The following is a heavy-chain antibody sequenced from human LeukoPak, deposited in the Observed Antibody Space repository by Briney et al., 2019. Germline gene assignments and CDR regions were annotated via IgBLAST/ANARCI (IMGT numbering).Heavy chain of an antibody. V-gene: IGHV4-59*01. CDR3: AKAGPDTAVAGHRPFDY. Sequence: SETLSLTCTVSGGSISSYYWSWIRQSPGKGLEWIGYIYYSGSTNFNPSLKSRVTISVDTSKNQFSLKLSSVTAADTAVYYCAKAGPDTAVAGHRPFDYWGQGTLVTVSS. D-gene: IGHD6-19*01. CDR1: GGSISSYY. CDR2: IYYSGST. J-gene: IGHJ4*02.